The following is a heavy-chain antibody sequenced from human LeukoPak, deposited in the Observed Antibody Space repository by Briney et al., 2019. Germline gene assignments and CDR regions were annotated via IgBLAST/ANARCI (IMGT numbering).Heavy chain of an antibody. CDR1: GYIXTGYY. D-gene: IGHD3-10*01. Sequence: GASVKVSCKASGYIXTGYYMHWVRQAPGQGLEWMGWFNPHSGGTNYAQKFQGRVTMTRDTSISTAYMELSRLRSDDTAVYYCARVRGDGRNYYYGMDVWGQGITVTVSS. CDR3: ARVRGDGRNYYYGMDV. J-gene: IGHJ6*02. V-gene: IGHV1-2*02. CDR2: FNPHSGGT.